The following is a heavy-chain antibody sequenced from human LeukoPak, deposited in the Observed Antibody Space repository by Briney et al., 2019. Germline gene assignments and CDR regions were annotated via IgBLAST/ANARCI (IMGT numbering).Heavy chain of an antibody. Sequence: GGSLRLSCVASGFTFSSDSINWVRQAPGKGLEWVSSISSGSGYIYYADSVKGRFTISRDNAKNSLYLQMNSLRAEDTAVYYCAREIYQHLVPDYWGQGTLVTVSS. J-gene: IGHJ4*02. V-gene: IGHV3-21*01. D-gene: IGHD6-13*01. CDR1: GFTFSSDS. CDR2: ISSGSGYI. CDR3: AREIYQHLVPDY.